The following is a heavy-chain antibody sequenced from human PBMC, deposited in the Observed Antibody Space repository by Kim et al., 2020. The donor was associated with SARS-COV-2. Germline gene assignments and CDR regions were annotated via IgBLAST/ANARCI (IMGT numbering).Heavy chain of an antibody. CDR3: AGSIYYGSGSYNAFDY. CDR2: IIPIFGTA. D-gene: IGHD3-10*01. V-gene: IGHV1-69*13. CDR1: GGTFSSYA. Sequence: SVKVSCKASGGTFSSYAISWVRQAPGQGLEWMGGIIPIFGTANYAQKFQGRVTITADESTSTAYMELSSLRSEDTAVYYCAGSIYYGSGSYNAFDYWGQGTLVTVSS. J-gene: IGHJ4*02.